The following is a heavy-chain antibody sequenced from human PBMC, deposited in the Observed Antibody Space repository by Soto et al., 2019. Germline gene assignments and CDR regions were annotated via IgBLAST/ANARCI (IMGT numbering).Heavy chain of an antibody. CDR1: GFTFTSSA. J-gene: IGHJ5*02. CDR3: ARVQRDDFWSGYYRSYNWFDP. V-gene: IGHV1-58*01. CDR2: IVVSSGNT. Sequence: SVKVSCKASGFTFTSSAVQWVRQARGQRLEWIGWIVVSSGNTNYAQKFQERVTITRDTSTSTVYMELSSLRSEDTAVYYCARVQRDDFWSGYYRSYNWFDPWGQGTLVTVSS. D-gene: IGHD3-3*01.